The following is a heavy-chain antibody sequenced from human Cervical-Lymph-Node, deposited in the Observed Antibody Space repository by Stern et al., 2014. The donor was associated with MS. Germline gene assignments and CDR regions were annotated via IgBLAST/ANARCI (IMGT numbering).Heavy chain of an antibody. Sequence: QVQLVESGGGVVQPRRSLRLSCAASGFTFSSYTMHWVRQAPGKGLEWVAVISYHGNSKFYADSVKGRFTISRDNSKNTLFLQMNSLRTEDTAVYYCARDGRSVWGQGTLVTVSS. CDR3: ARDGRSV. CDR2: ISYHGNSK. V-gene: IGHV3-30-3*01. CDR1: GFTFSSYT. J-gene: IGHJ4*02.